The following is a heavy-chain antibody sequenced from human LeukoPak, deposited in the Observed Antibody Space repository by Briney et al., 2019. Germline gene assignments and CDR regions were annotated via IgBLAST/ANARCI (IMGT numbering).Heavy chain of an antibody. CDR1: GFIFSSYA. J-gene: IGHJ4*02. CDR2: ISSNGGTT. D-gene: IGHD3-9*01. V-gene: IGHV3-64*01. CDR3: ARSGVYYDILTGYYKGYFDY. Sequence: PGGSLRLSCAASGFIFSSYAMHWVRQAPGKGLEYVSVISSNGGTTYYANSVKGRFTISRDNAKNSLYLQMNSLRAEDTAVYYCARSGVYYDILTGYYKGYFDYWGQGTLVTVSS.